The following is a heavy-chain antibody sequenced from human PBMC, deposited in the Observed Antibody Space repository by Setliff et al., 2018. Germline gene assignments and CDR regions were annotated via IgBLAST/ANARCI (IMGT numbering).Heavy chain of an antibody. CDR1: SGSISSIYW. Sequence: SETLSLTCAVSSGSISSIYWWGWVRQPPGKGLQWIGEIYHSGISNYSPSLKSRVTMSVDQSKNYFSLKLSSVTAADTAIYYCARHTRGNYFYMDVWGKGTTVTVSS. J-gene: IGHJ6*03. CDR3: ARHTRGNYFYMDV. CDR2: IYHSGIS. V-gene: IGHV4-4*02.